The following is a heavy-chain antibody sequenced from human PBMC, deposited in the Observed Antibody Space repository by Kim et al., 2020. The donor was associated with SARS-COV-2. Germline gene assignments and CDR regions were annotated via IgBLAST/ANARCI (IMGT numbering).Heavy chain of an antibody. Sequence: GGSLRLSCAASGFTFSSYGMHWVRQAPGKGLEWVAVISYDGSNKYYADSVKGRFTISRDNSKNTLYLQMNSLRAEDTAVYYCAKLIVVGATTIDYWGQGTLVTVSS. CDR1: GFTFSSYG. D-gene: IGHD1-26*01. V-gene: IGHV3-30*18. CDR2: ISYDGSNK. CDR3: AKLIVVGATTIDY. J-gene: IGHJ4*02.